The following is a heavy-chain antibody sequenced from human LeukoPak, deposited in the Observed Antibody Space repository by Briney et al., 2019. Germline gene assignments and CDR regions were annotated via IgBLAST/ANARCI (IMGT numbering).Heavy chain of an antibody. CDR3: VRRNYLSSRIDP. Sequence: SETLSLTCTVSGGSISTSDYLWAWVRQAPGKGLEWIGDFYYNGAAYYNGVTSYSPSLRSQVTISVDTSKNHFSLDLTSVTAADTAVYYCVRRNYLSSRIDPWGQGTLVTVSS. J-gene: IGHJ5*02. CDR1: GGSISTSDYL. CDR2: FYYNGAA. V-gene: IGHV4-61*05. D-gene: IGHD3-16*01.